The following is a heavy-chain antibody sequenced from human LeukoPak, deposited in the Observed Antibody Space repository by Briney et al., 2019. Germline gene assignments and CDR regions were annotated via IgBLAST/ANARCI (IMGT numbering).Heavy chain of an antibody. CDR3: ARGARCDTPYNWFDP. V-gene: IGHV4-34*01. J-gene: IGHJ5*02. Sequence: PSEALSLTCAVHGGSFSGYYWSWIRQPPGKGLEWIGEINQSGETNYNPSLMSRVTISEDTSNNQFSLMLTSVTAADTAVYYCARGARCDTPYNWFDPWGQGTLVTVSS. CDR1: GGSFSGYY. CDR2: INQSGET. D-gene: IGHD2-15*01.